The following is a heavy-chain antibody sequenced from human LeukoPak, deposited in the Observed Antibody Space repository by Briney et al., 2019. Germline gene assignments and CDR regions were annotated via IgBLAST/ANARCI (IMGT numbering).Heavy chain of an antibody. CDR2: INWNGGST. V-gene: IGHV3-20*04. CDR3: ARGAYYYDSSGYTYYFDY. Sequence: PGGSLRLSCAASGFTFDDYGMSWVRQAPGRGLEWVSGINWNGGSTGYADSVKGRFTISRDNAKNSLYLQMNSLRAEDTALYYCARGAYYYDSSGYTYYFDYWGQGTLVTVSS. CDR1: GFTFDDYG. D-gene: IGHD3-22*01. J-gene: IGHJ4*02.